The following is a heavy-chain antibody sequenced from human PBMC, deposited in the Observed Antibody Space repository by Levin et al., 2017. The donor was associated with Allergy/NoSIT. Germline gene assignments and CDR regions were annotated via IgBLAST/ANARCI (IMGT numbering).Heavy chain of an antibody. CDR1: GGSISSSSYY. CDR2: IYYSGST. V-gene: IGHV4-39*02. CDR3: ARDCSSTSCYGPAGGYYYGMDV. Sequence: SQTLSLTCTVSGGSISSSSYYWGWIRQPPGKGLEWIGSIYYSGSTYYNPSLKSRVTISVDMSKNQFSLKLSSVTAADTAVYYCARDCSSTSCYGPAGGYYYGMDVWGQGTTVTVSS. D-gene: IGHD2-2*01. J-gene: IGHJ6*02.